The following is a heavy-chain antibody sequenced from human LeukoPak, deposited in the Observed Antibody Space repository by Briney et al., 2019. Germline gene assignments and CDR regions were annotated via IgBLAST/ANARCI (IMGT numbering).Heavy chain of an antibody. CDR3: ALIYDFFNGGTVGDY. J-gene: IGHJ4*02. D-gene: IGHD5/OR15-5a*01. CDR2: ISGRGGST. V-gene: IGHV3-23*01. Sequence: GGSLRLSCAGSGFTFNNFAMSWVRQAPGKGLEWVSSISGRGGSTYYADSVRGRFIISRDNSKNTLYLQMNSLRDEDTAFYYCALIYDFFNGGTVGDYWGQGALVTVSS. CDR1: GFTFNNFA.